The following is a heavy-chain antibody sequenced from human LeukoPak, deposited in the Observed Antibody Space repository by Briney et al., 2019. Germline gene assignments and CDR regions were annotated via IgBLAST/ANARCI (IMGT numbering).Heavy chain of an antibody. V-gene: IGHV3-23*01. J-gene: IGHJ4*02. CDR1: GFTFNTYA. CDR3: AKDKQWLVHAY. D-gene: IGHD6-19*01. CDR2: ISGSGGGT. Sequence: PGGSLRLSCAASGFTFNTYAMSWVRQAPGKGLEWVSSISGSGGGTYYGDSVKGRFTISRDNSKNTLYLQMNSLRAEDTAVYYCAKDKQWLVHAYWGQGTLVTVSS.